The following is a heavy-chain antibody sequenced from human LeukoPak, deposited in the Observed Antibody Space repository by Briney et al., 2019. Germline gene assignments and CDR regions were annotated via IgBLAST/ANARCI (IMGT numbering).Heavy chain of an antibody. D-gene: IGHD3-10*01. CDR2: INHSGST. J-gene: IGHJ4*02. V-gene: IGHV4-34*01. CDR1: GGSFSGYY. CDR3: ARHLASLWFGELKD. Sequence: SETLSLTCAVYGGSFSGYYWSWIRQPPGKGLEWIGEINHSGSTNYNPSLKSRVTISVDTSKNQFSLKLSSVTAADTAVYYCARHLASLWFGELKDWGQGTLVTVSS.